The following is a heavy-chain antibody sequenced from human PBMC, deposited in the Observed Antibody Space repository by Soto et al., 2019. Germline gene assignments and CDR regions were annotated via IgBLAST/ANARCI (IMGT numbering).Heavy chain of an antibody. CDR1: GFTFSSYA. J-gene: IGHJ3*02. Sequence: EVQLVESGGGLVQPGGSLRLSCAASGFTFSSYAMHWVRQAPGKGLEYVSTISRNGGSTYYANSVKGRFTISRDNSKNSLFLQMGSMRAEAVAVYYCARGPEVYAFEIWGQGTMGTDSS. V-gene: IGHV3-64*01. CDR2: ISRNGGST. CDR3: ARGPEVYAFEI. D-gene: IGHD2-8*01.